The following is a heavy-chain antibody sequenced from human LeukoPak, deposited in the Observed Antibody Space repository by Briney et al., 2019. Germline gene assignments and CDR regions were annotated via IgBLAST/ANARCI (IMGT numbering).Heavy chain of an antibody. D-gene: IGHD3-9*01. CDR3: ARTGYDILTGYDDYFDY. CDR2: IYYSGST. Sequence: SETLSLTCTVSGGSISSYYWSWIRQPPGKGLGWIGYIYYSGSTNYNPSLKSRVTISVDTSKNQFSLKLSSVTAADTAVYYCARTGYDILTGYDDYFDYWGQGTLVTVSS. CDR1: GGSISSYY. J-gene: IGHJ4*02. V-gene: IGHV4-59*01.